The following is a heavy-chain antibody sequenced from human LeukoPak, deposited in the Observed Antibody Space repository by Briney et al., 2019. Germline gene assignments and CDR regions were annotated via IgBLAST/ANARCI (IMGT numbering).Heavy chain of an antibody. CDR1: EFTFVRYA. CDR2: ISSSRCKI. Sequence: GGSLRLSCAASEFTFVRYAMNWVRQAPGKGLEWVSYISSSRCKIGYADSVKGRFTISRDNSKNSLYLQMDSLRVEDTAVYYCVRDPSYGSSWYYYMDVWGKGTTVTVSS. V-gene: IGHV3-48*04. J-gene: IGHJ6*03. CDR3: VRDPSYGSSWYYYMDV. D-gene: IGHD6-13*01.